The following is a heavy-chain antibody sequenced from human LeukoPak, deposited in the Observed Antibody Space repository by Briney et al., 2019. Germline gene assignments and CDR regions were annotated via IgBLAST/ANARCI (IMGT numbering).Heavy chain of an antibody. CDR3: VRARSQYSGSYEVDY. D-gene: IGHD1-26*01. Sequence: ASVKVSCKASGYTFTGYYMHWVRQAPGQGLEWMGWINPNSGGTNYAQKLQGRVTMTTDTSTSTAYMELRSLRSDDTAVYYCVRARSQYSGSYEVDYWGQGTLVTVSS. V-gene: IGHV1-2*02. CDR1: GYTFTGYY. CDR2: INPNSGGT. J-gene: IGHJ4*02.